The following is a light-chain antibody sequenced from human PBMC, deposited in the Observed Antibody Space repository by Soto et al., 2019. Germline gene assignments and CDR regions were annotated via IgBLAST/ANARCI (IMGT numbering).Light chain of an antibody. V-gene: IGKV3-15*01. CDR3: HQYYDWPQGT. CDR1: QSVNSN. J-gene: IGKJ1*01. Sequence: EIVMTQSPATLSVSPGERATLSCRASQSVNSNLAWYQQKPGQAPRLLIYGASTRATGIPARFGGSGSGTEFTLTISSLQSEDFAVYYCHQYYDWPQGTFGQGTKVEIK. CDR2: GAS.